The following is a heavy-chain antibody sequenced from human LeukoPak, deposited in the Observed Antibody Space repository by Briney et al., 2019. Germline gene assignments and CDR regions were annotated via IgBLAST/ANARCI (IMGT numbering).Heavy chain of an antibody. CDR2: ISAYNGNT. Sequence: ASVKVSCKASGYTFTSYGISWVRQAPGQGLEWMGWISAYNGNTNYAQKLQGRVNMTTDTSTSTAYMELRSLRSDDTAVYYCARVGAIVVVPAATQEDYWGQGTLVTVSS. CDR3: ARVGAIVVVPAATQEDY. D-gene: IGHD2-2*01. CDR1: GYTFTSYG. V-gene: IGHV1-18*01. J-gene: IGHJ4*02.